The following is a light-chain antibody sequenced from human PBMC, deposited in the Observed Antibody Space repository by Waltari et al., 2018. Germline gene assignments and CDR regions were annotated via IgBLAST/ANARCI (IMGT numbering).Light chain of an antibody. CDR1: QSLTSY. CDR2: DTS. Sequence: EIVLTQSPATLSSSPGEVATLSSRASQSLTSYLAWYQQKPGQAPRLLNYDTSNRATGIPARFSGSGSGTDFTLIISSLEPEDFGVYYCQQRSTFGQGTKLEIK. J-gene: IGKJ2*01. CDR3: QQRST. V-gene: IGKV3-11*01.